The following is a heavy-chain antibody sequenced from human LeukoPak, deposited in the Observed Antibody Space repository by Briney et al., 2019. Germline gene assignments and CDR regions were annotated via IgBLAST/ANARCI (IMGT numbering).Heavy chain of an antibody. CDR2: IYYSGSTNYNT. Sequence: PSETLSLTCTVSGGSISSYYWSWIRQPPGKGLEWIGYIYYSGSTNYNTNYNPSLKSRVTISVDTSKNQFSLKLTSVTAADTAVYYCARVSRGAYGSGSYHDYWGQGTLVTVSS. D-gene: IGHD3-10*01. CDR1: GGSISSYY. V-gene: IGHV4-59*01. J-gene: IGHJ4*02. CDR3: ARVSRGAYGSGSYHDY.